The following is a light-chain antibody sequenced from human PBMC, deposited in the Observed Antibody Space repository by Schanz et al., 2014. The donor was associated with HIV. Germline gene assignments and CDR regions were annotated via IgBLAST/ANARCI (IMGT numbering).Light chain of an antibody. Sequence: SALTQPASVSGSPGQSITISCTGTSRDVGGYNYVAWYQQHAGKAPKLMIFDVSNRPSGVSYRFSGSKSGNTASLTISGLQAEDEADYYCSSHAGSDNFGIFGGGTKLTVL. V-gene: IGLV2-14*01. J-gene: IGLJ2*01. CDR2: DVS. CDR3: SSHAGSDNFGI. CDR1: SRDVGGYNY.